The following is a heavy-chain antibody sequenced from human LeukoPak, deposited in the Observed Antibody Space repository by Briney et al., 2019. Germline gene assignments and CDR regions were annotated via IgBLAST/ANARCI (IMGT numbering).Heavy chain of an antibody. CDR1: GGSFSGHY. Sequence: TPSETLSLTCEIYGGSFSGHYWSWIRQPPGKGLEWIGEINDSGSTNYRPSLKSRVIISVDTSKNQFSLKLSSLTAADAAVYYCAREAEEFLGQSHYYYYMDVWGKGTTVTVSS. D-gene: IGHD3-10*01. V-gene: IGHV4-34*01. CDR2: INDSGST. CDR3: AREAEEFLGQSHYYYYMDV. J-gene: IGHJ6*03.